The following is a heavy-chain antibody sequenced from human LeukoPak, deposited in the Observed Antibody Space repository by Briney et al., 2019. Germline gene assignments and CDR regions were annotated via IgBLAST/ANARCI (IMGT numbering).Heavy chain of an antibody. V-gene: IGHV3-74*01. Sequence: GGSLRLSCAASGFTFSSYWMHWVRQAPGKGLVWVSRINSDGSSTSYADSVKGRFTISRDNAKNTLYLQMNSLRAEDTAVYYWGKTTTHGYDQFYYWGRGPLVRVTS. J-gene: IGHJ4*02. CDR3: GKTTTHGYDQFYY. D-gene: IGHD5-12*01. CDR2: INSDGSST. CDR1: GFTFSSYW.